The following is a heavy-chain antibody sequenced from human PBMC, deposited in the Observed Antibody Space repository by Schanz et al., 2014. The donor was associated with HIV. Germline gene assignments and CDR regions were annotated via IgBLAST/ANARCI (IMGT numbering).Heavy chain of an antibody. CDR1: GFTFSSYA. CDR3: VRGDTVFEY. J-gene: IGHJ4*02. D-gene: IGHD5-18*01. V-gene: IGHV3-23*01. Sequence: EVQLLESGGGLVQPGGSLRLSCAASGFTFSSYAMSWVRLAPGKGLEWVSTVGYGGDNTYYADSVEGRFTISRDNAKNSLYLQMNSLRFADTAVYYCVRGDTVFEYWGQGTLVTVS. CDR2: VGYGGDNT.